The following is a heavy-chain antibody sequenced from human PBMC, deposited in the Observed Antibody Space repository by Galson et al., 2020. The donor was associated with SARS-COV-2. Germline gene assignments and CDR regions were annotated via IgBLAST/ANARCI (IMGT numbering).Heavy chain of an antibody. CDR1: GGSISSSSYY. CDR3: ARPATTVTTRDC. Sequence: ASETLSLTCTVSGGSISSSSYYWGWIRQPPGKGLEWIGSIYYSGSTYYNPSLKSRVTISVDTSKNQFSLKLSSVTAADTAVYYCARPATTVTTRDCWGQGTLVTVSS. D-gene: IGHD4-17*01. J-gene: IGHJ4*02. CDR2: IYYSGST. V-gene: IGHV4-39*01.